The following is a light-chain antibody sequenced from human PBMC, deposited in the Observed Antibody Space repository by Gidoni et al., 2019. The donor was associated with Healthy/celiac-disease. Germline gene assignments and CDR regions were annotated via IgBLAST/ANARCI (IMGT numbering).Light chain of an antibody. V-gene: IGLV3-19*01. Sequence: SSELTQDPAVSVAMGRTVRITCQVDSLRSYYASWYQQKPGPAPVLVIYGKNNRPSGIPDRFSGSSSGNTASLTITGAQAEDEADYYCNSRDSSGNHLVFGGGTKLTVL. CDR2: GKN. CDR3: NSRDSSGNHLV. J-gene: IGLJ2*01. CDR1: SLRSYY.